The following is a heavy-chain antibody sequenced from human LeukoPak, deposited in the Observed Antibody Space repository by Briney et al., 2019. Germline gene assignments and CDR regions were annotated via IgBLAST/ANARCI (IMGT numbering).Heavy chain of an antibody. CDR3: IRTLIVATSPYMDV. CDR2: VNSDGTGT. J-gene: IGHJ6*03. D-gene: IGHD5-12*01. CDR1: GFTFSSYW. Sequence: GGSLRLSCAASGFTFSSYWMHWVRQAPGKGLVWVPRVNSDGTGTTYADSVEGRFTISRDNAKNTLYLQMNSLRAEDTAIYYCIRTLIVATSPYMDVWGKGTTVTVSS. V-gene: IGHV3-74*01.